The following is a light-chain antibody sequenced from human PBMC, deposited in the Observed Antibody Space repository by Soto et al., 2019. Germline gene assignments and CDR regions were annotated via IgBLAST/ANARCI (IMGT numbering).Light chain of an antibody. CDR1: QFISNF. Sequence: DIQMPQSPSSLSASVGDRVAITCRASQFISNFLNWYQQRPGTAPKLLIYAASSLQSGVPSRFSGSGSETDFTLTISSLQPEDFAAYYYQQSYTSLITFGQGTRLEI. CDR3: QQSYTSLIT. J-gene: IGKJ5*01. CDR2: AAS. V-gene: IGKV1-39*01.